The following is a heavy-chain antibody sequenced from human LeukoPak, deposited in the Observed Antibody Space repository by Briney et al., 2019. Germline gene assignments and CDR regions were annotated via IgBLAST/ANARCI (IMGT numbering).Heavy chain of an antibody. D-gene: IGHD5-18*01. J-gene: IGHJ4*02. V-gene: IGHV3-9*01. CDR1: GFTFDDYA. Sequence: GGSLRLSCAASGFTFDDYAMHWVRQAPGKGLEWVSGISWNSGSIGYADSVKGRFTISRDNAKNSLYLQMDNLRSEDPALCYGAKGKRGYSYSFGVDYWGQGTLVTVSS. CDR3: AKGKRGYSYSFGVDY. CDR2: ISWNSGSI.